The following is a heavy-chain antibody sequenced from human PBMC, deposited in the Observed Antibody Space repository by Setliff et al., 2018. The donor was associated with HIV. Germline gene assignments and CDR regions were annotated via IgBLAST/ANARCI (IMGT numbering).Heavy chain of an antibody. D-gene: IGHD6-19*01. CDR1: GDSFSIHY. V-gene: IGHV4-4*07. J-gene: IGHJ6*03. Sequence: TLSLTCSVSGDSFSIHYWNWIRQPAGKGLEWIGRIYSSGKTNYSPSLNSRVSMSVDTSKNQFSLKLSSVTAADTAVYYCAKGVAGLQYYYYYMDVWGKGTTVTVSS. CDR2: IYSSGKT. CDR3: AKGVAGLQYYYYYMDV.